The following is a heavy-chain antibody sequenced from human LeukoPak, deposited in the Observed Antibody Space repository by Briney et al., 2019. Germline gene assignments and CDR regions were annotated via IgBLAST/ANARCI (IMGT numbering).Heavy chain of an antibody. D-gene: IGHD6-6*01. V-gene: IGHV3-23*01. Sequence: GGSLRLSCEASGVTFSSYVMSWVRQAPGKGPEWVSGISGSGGSTYYADSVKGRFTISRDNSKNTLYLQMNSLRAEDTAVYYCAKVLIAARYWGQGTLVTVSS. CDR1: GVTFSSYV. CDR3: AKVLIAARY. CDR2: ISGSGGST. J-gene: IGHJ4*02.